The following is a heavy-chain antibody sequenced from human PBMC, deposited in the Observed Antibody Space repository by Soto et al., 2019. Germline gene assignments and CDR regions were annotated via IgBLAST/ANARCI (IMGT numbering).Heavy chain of an antibody. CDR2: INSDGSST. J-gene: IGHJ4*02. Sequence: EVQLVESGGGLVQPGGSLRLSCAASGFTFSSYWMHWVRQVPGKGLAWVSRINSDGSSTSYADSVKGRFTISRDNAKNTLYLQVNSLRAEDTAVYYCARDPAEWELTFDCWGQGTLVAVSS. CDR3: ARDPAEWELTFDC. V-gene: IGHV3-74*01. D-gene: IGHD1-26*01. CDR1: GFTFSSYW.